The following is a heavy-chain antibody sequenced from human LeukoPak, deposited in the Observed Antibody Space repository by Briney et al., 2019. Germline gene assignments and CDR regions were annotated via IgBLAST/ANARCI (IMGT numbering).Heavy chain of an antibody. CDR1: GYTFTSYY. Sequence: ASVKVSCKASGYTFTSYYMHWVRQAPGQGLEWMGIINPSGGSTSYAQKFQGRVTMTRDTSISTAYMELSRLRSDDTAVYYCARDFWSGYEPNDYWGQGTLVTVSS. V-gene: IGHV1-46*01. CDR2: INPSGGST. D-gene: IGHD3-3*01. J-gene: IGHJ4*02. CDR3: ARDFWSGYEPNDY.